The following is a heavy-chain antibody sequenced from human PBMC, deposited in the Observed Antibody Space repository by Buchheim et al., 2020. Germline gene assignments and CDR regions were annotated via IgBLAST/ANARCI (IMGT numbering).Heavy chain of an antibody. CDR1: GFTFSSYG. V-gene: IGHV3-33*01. J-gene: IGHJ4*02. D-gene: IGHD5-24*01. Sequence: QVQLVESGGGVVQPGRSLRLSCAASGFTFSSYGMHWVRQAPGKGLEWVAVIWYDGSTKYYADSVKGRFTISRDNSKNTLYLQMNSLRAEDTAVYYCARDIGRDGYNYGGDYFDYWGQGTL. CDR2: IWYDGSTK. CDR3: ARDIGRDGYNYGGDYFDY.